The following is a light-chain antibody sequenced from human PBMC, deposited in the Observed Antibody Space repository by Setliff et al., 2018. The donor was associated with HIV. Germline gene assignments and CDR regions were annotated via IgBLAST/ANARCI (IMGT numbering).Light chain of an antibody. Sequence: QSALTQPASVSGSPGQSITISCTGTSSDVGGYNYVSWYQQHADKAPKLMIYDVSNRPSGVSNRFSGSKSGNTASLTISGLQVEDEADYYCSSYTSSSTYGFGTGTKVTVL. V-gene: IGLV2-14*03. J-gene: IGLJ1*01. CDR3: SSYTSSSTYG. CDR2: DVS. CDR1: SSDVGGYNY.